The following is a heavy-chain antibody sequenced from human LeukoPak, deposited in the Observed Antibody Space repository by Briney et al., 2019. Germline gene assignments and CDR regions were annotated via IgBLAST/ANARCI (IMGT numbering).Heavy chain of an antibody. CDR3: ARHQQQLAYNRFDP. D-gene: IGHD6-13*01. Sequence: SETLSLTCTVSGGSISSYYWNWIRQPPGKGLEWIGYIYYSGSTNYNPSLKSRVTISVDTSKNQFSLKLSSVTAADTAVYYCARHQQQLAYNRFDPWGQGTLVTVSS. CDR1: GGSISSYY. V-gene: IGHV4-59*08. J-gene: IGHJ5*02. CDR2: IYYSGST.